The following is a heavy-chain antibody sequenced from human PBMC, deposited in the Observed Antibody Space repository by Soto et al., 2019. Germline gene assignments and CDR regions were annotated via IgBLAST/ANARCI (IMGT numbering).Heavy chain of an antibody. V-gene: IGHV3-13*01. D-gene: IGHD6-13*01. CDR3: AKRAGYSSSRPPDY. CDR1: GFTFSSYD. Sequence: GGSLRLSCAASGFTFSSYDMHWVRQATGKGLEWVSAIGTAGDTYYPGSVKGRFTISRENAKNSLYLQMNSLRAEDTAVYYCAKRAGYSSSRPPDYWGQGTLVTVSS. J-gene: IGHJ4*02. CDR2: IGTAGDT.